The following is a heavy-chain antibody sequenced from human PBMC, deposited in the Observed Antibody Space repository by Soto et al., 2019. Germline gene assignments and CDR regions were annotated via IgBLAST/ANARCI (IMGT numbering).Heavy chain of an antibody. CDR1: GGTFSSYT. Sequence: QVQLVQSGAEVKKPGSSVKVSCKASGGTFSSYTISWVRQAPGQGLEWMGRIIPILDITNYTQKFQGRVTITTDKSTSTAYMELSSLRSEDTAGYYCARSALVGPTVTSCDHWGQGPLVTVS. J-gene: IGHJ4*02. CDR2: IIPILDIT. V-gene: IGHV1-69*02. CDR3: ARSALVGPTVTSCDH. D-gene: IGHD4-17*01.